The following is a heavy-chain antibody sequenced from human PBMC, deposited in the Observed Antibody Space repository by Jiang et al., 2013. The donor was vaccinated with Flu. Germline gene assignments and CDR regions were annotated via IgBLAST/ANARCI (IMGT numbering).Heavy chain of an antibody. V-gene: IGHV1-69*01. CDR1: SSYA. CDR3: ARRTITMIFRELSYTDWFDP. Sequence: SSYAISWWRQAPGQGLEWMGGIIPIFGTANYAQKFQGRVTITADESTSTAYMELSSLRSEDTAVYYCARRTITMIFRELSYTDWFDPWGQGTLVTVSS. J-gene: IGHJ5*02. CDR2: IIPIFGTA. D-gene: IGHD3-22*01.